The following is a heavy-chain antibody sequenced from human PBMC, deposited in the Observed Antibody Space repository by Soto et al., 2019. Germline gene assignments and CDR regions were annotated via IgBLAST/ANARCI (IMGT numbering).Heavy chain of an antibody. D-gene: IGHD2-21*01. CDR1: GVTFSTSG. Sequence: QVQLVQSGAEVTKPGSSLKVSCKTSGVTFSTSGISWVRQGPGQGLEWMGGIIPLFGTPKYARKFQGRVSNTADDTATTTYLELSGLSSEDTAIYSCARVSPSICGGRNCCCLDSSFDSLGQGSQVAVSS. V-gene: IGHV1-69*01. J-gene: IGHJ5*01. CDR3: ARVSPSICGGRNCCCLDSSFDS. CDR2: IIPLFGTP.